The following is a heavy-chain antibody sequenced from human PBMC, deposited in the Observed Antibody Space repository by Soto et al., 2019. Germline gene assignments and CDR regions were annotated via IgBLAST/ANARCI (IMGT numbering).Heavy chain of an antibody. Sequence: YAXXXVXXAPXXXLEWVSSISGSGGSTYYADSVKGRFTISRXXSXXXXXXXXXSLRAEDTAVYYCATGRFLEWLDDYWGQGTLVTXSS. V-gene: IGHV3-23*01. CDR1: YA. CDR3: ATGRFLEWLDDY. CDR2: ISGSGGST. D-gene: IGHD3-3*01. J-gene: IGHJ4*02.